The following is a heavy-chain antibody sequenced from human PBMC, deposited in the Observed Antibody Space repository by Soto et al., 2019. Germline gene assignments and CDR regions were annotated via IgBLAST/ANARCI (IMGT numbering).Heavy chain of an antibody. D-gene: IGHD3-3*01. CDR3: ARLVGPLPWSGYSGWFDP. CDR2: IYWDDGS. Sequence: QITLKESGPTLVKPTQTLTLTCTFSGFALNPSGVGVGWIRQPPGKALEWLALIYWDDGSRYSPSLKSRLIITKDTSNSQVVLTMTNMDPVDTATYYCARLVGPLPWSGYSGWFDPWGQGTLVTVSS. CDR1: GFALNPSGVG. J-gene: IGHJ5*02. V-gene: IGHV2-5*02.